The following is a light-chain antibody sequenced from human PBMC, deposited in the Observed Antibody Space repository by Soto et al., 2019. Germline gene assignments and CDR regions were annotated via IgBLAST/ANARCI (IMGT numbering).Light chain of an antibody. J-gene: IGKJ1*01. CDR1: QSVSTSY. Sequence: EIVLTQSPDTLSLSPGERATLSCRASQSVSTSYLAWYQQKPGQAPRLLIYGASSRATGIPDRFSGSGSGTDFTLTISGLEAEEFAVYYCQQYGNSRGTFGQGTKVDIK. CDR2: GAS. CDR3: QQYGNSRGT. V-gene: IGKV3-20*01.